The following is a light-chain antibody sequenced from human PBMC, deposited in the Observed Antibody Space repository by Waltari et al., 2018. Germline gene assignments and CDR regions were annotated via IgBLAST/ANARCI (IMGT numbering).Light chain of an antibody. V-gene: IGKV1-39*01. CDR1: QTIKNY. CDR2: AAS. Sequence: DIQMTQSPSSLSASVGDRITITCRASQTIKNYLNWYQQKPGKAPELLIYAASTLESGVPSRFSASGSGTDFTLTINSRQPGDFVTYYCQQSYTTPWTFGQGTKVEFK. J-gene: IGKJ1*01. CDR3: QQSYTTPWT.